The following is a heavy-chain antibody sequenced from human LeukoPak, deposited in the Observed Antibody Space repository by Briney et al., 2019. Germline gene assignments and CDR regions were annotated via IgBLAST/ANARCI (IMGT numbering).Heavy chain of an antibody. D-gene: IGHD1-26*01. J-gene: IGHJ3*02. CDR3: TREVGTPQAFDI. Sequence: GGSLRLSCAASRFTFSNYGVNWVRQAPGKGLEWVSYINSRSSTIYYADSVRGRFTISRDNAKNSLYLQMNSLKAEDTAIYYCTREVGTPQAFDIWGQGTMVTVSS. CDR1: RFTFSNYG. V-gene: IGHV3-48*01. CDR2: INSRSSTI.